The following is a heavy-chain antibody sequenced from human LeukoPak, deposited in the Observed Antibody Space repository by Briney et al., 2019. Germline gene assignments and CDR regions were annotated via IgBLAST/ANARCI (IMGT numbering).Heavy chain of an antibody. J-gene: IGHJ3*02. V-gene: IGHV4-39*02. Sequence: SETLSLTCTVSGGSISSSSYYWSWIRQPPGKGLEWIGSIYYSGSTYYNPSLKSRVTKFVDTSKNQFSLKLSSVTAADTAVYYCAREAGYYGSGSYSGAFDIWGQGTMVTVSS. D-gene: IGHD3-10*01. CDR2: IYYSGST. CDR1: GGSISSSSYY. CDR3: AREAGYYGSGSYSGAFDI.